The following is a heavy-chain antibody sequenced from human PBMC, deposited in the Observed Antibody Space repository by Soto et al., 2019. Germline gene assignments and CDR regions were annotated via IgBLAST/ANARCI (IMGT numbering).Heavy chain of an antibody. CDR3: ARSGMAARTPYYFDY. V-gene: IGHV4-31*03. CDR2: IYNAGNT. CDR1: GDSISSGAYY. J-gene: IGHJ4*02. D-gene: IGHD6-25*01. Sequence: PSETLSLTCTVSGDSISSGAYYLSWIRQHPGNGLEWIGYIYNAGNTYYNPSLKSRVTISVDTSKNQFSLKLSSVTAADTAVYYCARSGMAARTPYYFDYWGQGTLVTVSS.